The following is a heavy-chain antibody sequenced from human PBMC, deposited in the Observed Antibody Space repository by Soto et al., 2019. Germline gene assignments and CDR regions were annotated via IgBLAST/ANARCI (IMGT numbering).Heavy chain of an antibody. CDR3: ARVRMTLPPESGSGPSFDC. V-gene: IGHV3-21*01. J-gene: IGHJ4*02. CDR2: ISSSGSFI. D-gene: IGHD2-21*02. Sequence: GGSLRLSCAASGFLFIDYAMKWVRQAPGQGPEWVSGISSSGSFIYYADSVKGRFTIYRDNAKNSLYLQMNSLRVDDAAVYYCARVRMTLPPESGSGPSFDCGGQGTLVTVSS. CDR1: GFLFIDYA.